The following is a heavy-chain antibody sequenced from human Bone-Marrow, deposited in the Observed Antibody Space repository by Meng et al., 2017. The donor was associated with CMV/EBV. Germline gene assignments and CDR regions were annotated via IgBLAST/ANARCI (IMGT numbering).Heavy chain of an antibody. CDR1: GGSVSSGAYY. CDR2: IYYNGST. Sequence: SETLSLTCTVSGGSVSSGAYYWSWIRQPPGKGLEWIGYIYYNGSTNYNPSLKSRVTISVDTSKNQFSLKLNSMTAADTAVYYCARGPPLYCSSSSCWLDYWGRGTLVTVSS. J-gene: IGHJ4*02. CDR3: ARGPPLYCSSSSCWLDY. D-gene: IGHD2-2*01. V-gene: IGHV4-61*08.